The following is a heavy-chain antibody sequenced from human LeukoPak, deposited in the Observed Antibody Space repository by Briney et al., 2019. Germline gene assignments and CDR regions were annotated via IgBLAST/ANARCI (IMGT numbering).Heavy chain of an antibody. J-gene: IGHJ4*02. CDR3: ARDPGRGYTYGYGFDY. Sequence: GGYLRLSCAASRFTFSNYGMHWVRQAPGKGLEWVADIRYDGSNKYYADSVKGRFTISRDNSKNTLYLQMNSLRAEDTAVYYCARDPGRGYTYGYGFDYWGQGTLVTVPS. V-gene: IGHV3-33*01. CDR1: RFTFSNYG. D-gene: IGHD5-18*01. CDR2: IRYDGSNK.